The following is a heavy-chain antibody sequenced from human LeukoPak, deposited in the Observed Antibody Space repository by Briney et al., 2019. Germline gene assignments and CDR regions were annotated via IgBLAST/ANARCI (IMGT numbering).Heavy chain of an antibody. CDR2: ISRSTI. CDR1: GFTFSNHE. D-gene: IGHD3-10*01. CDR3: AKGLPGFGDLLDVWNY. V-gene: IGHV3-48*03. Sequence: GGSLRLSCAVSGFTFSNHEMNWVRQAPGKGLEWVSYISRSTIYYADSVKGRFTISRDNSKNTLYLQMNSLRAEDTALYYCAKGLPGFGDLLDVWNYWGRGILVTVSS. J-gene: IGHJ4*02.